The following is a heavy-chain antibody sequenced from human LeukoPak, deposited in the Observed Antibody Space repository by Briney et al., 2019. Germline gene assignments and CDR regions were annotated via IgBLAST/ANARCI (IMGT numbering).Heavy chain of an antibody. CDR2: SSSSSSYI. Sequence: GGSLRLSCAASGFTLSSYSMNWVRQAPGKGLEWVSSSSSSSSYIYYADSVKGRFTISRDNAKNSLYLQMNSLRAEDTAVYYCARATRGGLPAGSGAFDIWGQGTMVTVSS. V-gene: IGHV3-21*01. CDR1: GFTLSSYS. J-gene: IGHJ3*02. D-gene: IGHD2-2*01. CDR3: ARATRGGLPAGSGAFDI.